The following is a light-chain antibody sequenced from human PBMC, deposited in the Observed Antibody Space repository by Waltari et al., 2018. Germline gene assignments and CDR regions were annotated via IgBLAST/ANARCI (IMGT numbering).Light chain of an antibody. Sequence: QSALTQPAPVSGSPGQSITISCTGTSSDVGSYNLVSWYQQPPGKAPKVMIYDVTKRPSGVSNRFSGSKSGNTASLTISGLQAEDEADYYCCSYADVAWVFGGGTKLTVL. CDR1: SSDVGSYNL. J-gene: IGLJ3*02. V-gene: IGLV2-23*02. CDR3: CSYADVAWV. CDR2: DVT.